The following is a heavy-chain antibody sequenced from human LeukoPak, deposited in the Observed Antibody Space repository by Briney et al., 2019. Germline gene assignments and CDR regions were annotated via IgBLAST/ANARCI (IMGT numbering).Heavy chain of an antibody. Sequence: GGSLRLSCAAPGFTFSSYSMNWVRQAPGKGLEWVSSISSSSSYIYYADSVKGRFTISRDNAKNSLYLQMNSLRAEDTAVYYCARVGVDYDFWSGYYTDYWGQGTLVTVSS. CDR1: GFTFSSYS. V-gene: IGHV3-21*01. D-gene: IGHD3-3*01. CDR2: ISSSSSYI. J-gene: IGHJ4*02. CDR3: ARVGVDYDFWSGYYTDY.